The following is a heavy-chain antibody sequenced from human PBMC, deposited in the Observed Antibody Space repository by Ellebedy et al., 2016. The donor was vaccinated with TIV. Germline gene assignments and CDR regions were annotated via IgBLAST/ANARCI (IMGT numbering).Heavy chain of an antibody. D-gene: IGHD4-23*01. CDR2: ITESGGNT. CDR1: GFTFSDHP. J-gene: IGHJ3*01. CDR3: ARDPVGVGPAFDV. Sequence: GESLKISCAASGFTFSDHPMHWVRQAPGKGLEWVSSITESGGNTYYADSVKGRFTISRDNSKDTLYLQMNSLRAEDTAIYYCARDPVGVGPAFDVWGQGTMVTVSS. V-gene: IGHV3-23*01.